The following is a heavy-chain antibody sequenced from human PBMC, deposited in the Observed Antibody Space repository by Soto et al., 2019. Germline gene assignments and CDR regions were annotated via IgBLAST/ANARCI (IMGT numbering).Heavy chain of an antibody. V-gene: IGHV3-15*07. CDR3: TTILY. Sequence: EVQLVESGGGLVQPGGSLRLSCAASGFTFTNAWMNWVRQAPGKGLEWVGSIKSKTDGGTTDYAAPVKGRFTVSRDDSRSTLYLHMNSLKTDDTAVYYCTTILYWGRGTRVTVSS. J-gene: IGHJ4*02. CDR1: GFTFTNAW. CDR2: IKSKTDGGTT.